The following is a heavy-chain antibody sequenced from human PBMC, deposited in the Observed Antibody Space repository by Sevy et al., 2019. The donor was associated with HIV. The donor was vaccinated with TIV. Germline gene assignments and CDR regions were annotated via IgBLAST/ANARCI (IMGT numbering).Heavy chain of an antibody. CDR3: VREGLGGFSYSLDC. Sequence: GGSLRLSCAASGFTFSSYSMNWVRLAPGKGLEWVSSISSGSTYIYYADSVKGRFTISRDNAKTSLFLQMNSLSAEDTGVYYCVREGLGGFSYSLDCWGQGTLVTVSS. J-gene: IGHJ4*02. D-gene: IGHD3-16*01. CDR1: GFTFSSYS. CDR2: ISSGSTYI. V-gene: IGHV3-21*01.